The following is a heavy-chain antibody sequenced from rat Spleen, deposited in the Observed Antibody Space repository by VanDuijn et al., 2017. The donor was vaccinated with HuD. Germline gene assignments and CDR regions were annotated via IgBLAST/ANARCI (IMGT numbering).Heavy chain of an antibody. J-gene: IGHJ2*01. D-gene: IGHD4-3*01. CDR1: GFTFSDYN. CDR3: AVAGYGY. V-gene: IGHV5-7*01. CDR2: IFYDGSST. Sequence: EVQLVESGGGLVQPGRSMKLSCAASGFTFSDYNMAWVRQAPKKGLEWVATIFYDGSSTYYRDSVKGRFTISRDNAKSSLYLQMNSLRSEDTATYYCAVAGYGYWGQGVMVTVSS.